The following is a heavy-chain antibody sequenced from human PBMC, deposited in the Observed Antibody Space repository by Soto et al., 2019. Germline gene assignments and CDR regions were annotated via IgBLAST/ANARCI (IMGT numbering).Heavy chain of an antibody. CDR2: XTYDGYKK. CDR3: XXXXXXXXXXXXXXXYXDL. J-gene: IGHJ2*01. Sequence: QVQLVESGGGVVQPGRSLRLSCAASGFTFSSYGMHWVRQAPGKXXXXXXVXTYDGYKKCYADSVKGRFTISRDNSKXXXXXXXXXXXXXXXXXXXXXXXXXXXXXXXXXXXYXDLWGRGTLVTVSS. V-gene: IGHV3-30*03. CDR1: GFTFSSYG.